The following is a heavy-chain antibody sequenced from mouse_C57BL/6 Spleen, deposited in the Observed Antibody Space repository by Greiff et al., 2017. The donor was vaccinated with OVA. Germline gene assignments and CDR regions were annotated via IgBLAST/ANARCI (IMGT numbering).Heavy chain of an antibody. J-gene: IGHJ4*01. Sequence: VQLQQSGAELVKPGASVKMSCKASGYTFTTYPIEWMQQHPGKSLEWIGNFHPYNDDTKYNEKFKGKATLTVDTYSSTVYLELSRLTSYVSSVYYCASSTVVGDYAMDYWGQGTSVTVSS. CDR1: GYTFTTYP. V-gene: IGHV1-47*01. D-gene: IGHD1-1*01. CDR3: ASSTVVGDYAMDY. CDR2: FHPYNDDT.